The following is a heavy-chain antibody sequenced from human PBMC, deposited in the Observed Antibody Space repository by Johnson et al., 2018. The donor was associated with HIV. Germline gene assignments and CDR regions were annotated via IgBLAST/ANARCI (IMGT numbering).Heavy chain of an antibody. J-gene: IGHJ3*02. CDR3: ASLYAFDI. V-gene: IGHV3-30*03. CDR2: ISYDGSNK. Sequence: QVQLVESGGGLVKPGRSLRLSCAASGFIFSRFAMHWVRQAPGKGLEWMAVISYDGSNKYYSDSVKGRFTISRDNAKNSLYLQMNSLRAEVTAVYYCASLYAFDIWGQGTMVTVSS. CDR1: GFIFSRFA.